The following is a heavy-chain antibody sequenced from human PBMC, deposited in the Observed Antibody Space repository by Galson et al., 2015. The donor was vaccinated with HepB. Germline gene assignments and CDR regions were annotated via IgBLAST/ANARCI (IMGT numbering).Heavy chain of an antibody. J-gene: IGHJ4*02. CDR3: ANDYNFWSGYLSY. CDR1: GFTFSNFG. Sequence: SLRLSCAASGFTFSNFGMHWVRQAPGKGLEWVAIISFDGSSDYYADSVKGRFTISRDNSKSTPYLQMNSLRTEDTAVYYCANDYNFWSGYLSYWGQGTPVTVSS. D-gene: IGHD3-3*01. V-gene: IGHV3-30*18. CDR2: ISFDGSSD.